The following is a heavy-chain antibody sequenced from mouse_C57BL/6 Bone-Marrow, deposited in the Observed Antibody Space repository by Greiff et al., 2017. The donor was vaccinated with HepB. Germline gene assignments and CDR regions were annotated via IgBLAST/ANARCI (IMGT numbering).Heavy chain of an antibody. CDR3: TRYYGRYYAMDY. D-gene: IGHD1-2*01. J-gene: IGHJ4*01. CDR1: GFTFSSYA. Sequence: EVKVVESGEGLVKPGGSLKLSCAASGFTFSSYAMSWVRQTPEKRLEWVAYISSGGDYIYYADTVKGRFTISRDNARNTLYLQMSSLKSEDTAMYYCTRYYGRYYAMDYWGQGTSVTVSA. V-gene: IGHV5-9-1*02. CDR2: ISSGGDYI.